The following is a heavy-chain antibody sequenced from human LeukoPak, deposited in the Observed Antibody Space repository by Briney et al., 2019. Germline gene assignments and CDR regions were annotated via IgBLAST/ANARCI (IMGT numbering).Heavy chain of an antibody. CDR3: ARDTVNGPFVISLDL. D-gene: IGHD2-8*01. CDR2: INSGGSTK. CDR1: GFSFSSSE. J-gene: IGHJ5*02. Sequence: PGGSLRLSCAASGFSFSSSEMNWVRQAPGKGPEWVSNINSGGSTKYYADSVMGRFTMSRDNAKNLLYLQMNSLRDEDTALYYCARDTVNGPFVISLDLWGQGALVTVSS. V-gene: IGHV3-48*03.